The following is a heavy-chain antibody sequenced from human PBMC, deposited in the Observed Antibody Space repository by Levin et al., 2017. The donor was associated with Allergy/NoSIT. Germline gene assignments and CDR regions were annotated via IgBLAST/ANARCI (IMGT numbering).Heavy chain of an antibody. CDR1: GGTFSTYA. Sequence: ASVKVSCKASGGTFSTYAVSWVRQAPGQGLEWMGGIIPLFGETHYAQRFQDRLKISADESTTTAYMELSSLRSEDTAAYYCARVTLGRYTVYYQSYAMDVWGQGTTVTVSS. CDR2: IIPLFGET. D-gene: IGHD5/OR15-5a*01. V-gene: IGHV1-69*13. J-gene: IGHJ6*02. CDR3: ARVTLGRYTVYYQSYAMDV.